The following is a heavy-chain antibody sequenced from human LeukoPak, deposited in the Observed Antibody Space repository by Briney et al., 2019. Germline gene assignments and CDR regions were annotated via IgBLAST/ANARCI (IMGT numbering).Heavy chain of an antibody. J-gene: IGHJ4*02. CDR1: GFTFDDYA. V-gene: IGHV3-23*01. CDR2: ISDSGGST. Sequence: KTGGSLRLSCAASGFTFDDYAMTWVRQAPGKGLEWVSLISDSGGSTYYADSVKGRFTISRDNSRNTLYLQMNSLRPVDTAVYYCAKGVGTLVPSHFDYWGQGTLVTVSS. D-gene: IGHD2-2*01. CDR3: AKGVGTLVPSHFDY.